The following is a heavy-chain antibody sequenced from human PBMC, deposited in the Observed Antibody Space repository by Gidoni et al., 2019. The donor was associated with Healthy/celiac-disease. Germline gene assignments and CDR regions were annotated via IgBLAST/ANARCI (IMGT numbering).Heavy chain of an antibody. CDR2: ISGSGGST. CDR1: GFTFSSYA. J-gene: IGHJ1*01. D-gene: IGHD2-21*02. Sequence: EVQLLESGGGLVQPGGSLRLSCAASGFTFSSYAMSWVRQAPGKGLEWVSAISGSGGSTYYADSVKGRFTISRDNSKNTVYLQMNSLRAEDTAVYYCAKDLAYCGGDCYPPEYFQHWGQGTLVTVSS. CDR3: AKDLAYCGGDCYPPEYFQH. V-gene: IGHV3-23*01.